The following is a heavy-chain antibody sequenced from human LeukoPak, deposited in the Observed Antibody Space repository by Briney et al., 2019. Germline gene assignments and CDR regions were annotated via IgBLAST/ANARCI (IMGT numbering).Heavy chain of an antibody. CDR3: ARQLASGPIFDY. D-gene: IGHD3-3*02. CDR2: INTGSGNT. V-gene: IGHV1-3*03. J-gene: IGHJ4*02. Sequence: ASVTVSCKASGYTFTSYTLHWVRQAPGQRLEWMGWINTGSGNTKYSQDFQGRVTVTRDTSARTAYMELSNLRSVDMAVYYCARQLASGPIFDYWGQGTLVTVSS. CDR1: GYTFTSYT.